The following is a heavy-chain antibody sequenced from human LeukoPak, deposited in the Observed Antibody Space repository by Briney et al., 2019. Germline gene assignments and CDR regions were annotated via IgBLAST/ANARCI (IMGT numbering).Heavy chain of an antibody. CDR1: GGSLSSTSYY. J-gene: IGHJ4*02. V-gene: IGHV4-39*01. D-gene: IGHD3-10*01. CDR2: IYYSGTT. CDR3: ASQLGYGSGTYYNKLFDY. Sequence: PSETLSLTCTVSGGSLSSTSYYWGWLRQPPGGGLEWIGSIYYSGTTYYNPSLKSRVTISLHTSQNQYSRGLSSVTAADTAVYYCASQLGYGSGTYYNKLFDYWGQGTLLTGSS.